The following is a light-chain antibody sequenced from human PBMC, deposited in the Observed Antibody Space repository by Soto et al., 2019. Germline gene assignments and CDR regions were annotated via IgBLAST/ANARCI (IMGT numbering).Light chain of an antibody. Sequence: DVVMTQSPLSLPVTLGQPASISCRSSQSLVHSDGNTYLSWFQQRPGQSPRRLFYKVSNRDSGVPEKFSGSGSGTDFELKISGVEAEDVGVYYCMQGTHWLMYTFRQGTKLEIK. V-gene: IGKV2-30*02. CDR3: MQGTHWLMYT. J-gene: IGKJ2*01. CDR2: KVS. CDR1: QSLVHSDGNTY.